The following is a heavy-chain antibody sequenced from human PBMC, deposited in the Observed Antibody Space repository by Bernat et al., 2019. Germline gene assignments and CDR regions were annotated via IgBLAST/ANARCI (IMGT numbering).Heavy chain of an antibody. Sequence: QVQLQQWGAGLLKPSETLSLTCAVYGGSFSGYYWSWIRQPPGKGLEWIGEINHSGSTNYNPSLKSRVTISVDTSKNQFSLKLSSVTAADTAVYYCATDYDSSGYYDYWGQGSLVTVSS. J-gene: IGHJ4*02. CDR1: GGSFSGYY. V-gene: IGHV4-34*01. D-gene: IGHD3-22*01. CDR3: ATDYDSSGYYDY. CDR2: INHSGST.